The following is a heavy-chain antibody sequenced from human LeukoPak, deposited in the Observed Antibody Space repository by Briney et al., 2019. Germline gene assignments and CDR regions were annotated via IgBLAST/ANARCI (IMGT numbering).Heavy chain of an antibody. CDR1: GYTFTSCG. CDR3: ARDGQLGFDY. Sequence: ASVKVSCKASGYTFTSCGISWVRQGPGQGLEWMGWISAYNGNTNYAQKLQGRVTITTDTSTSTAYMELRSLRCDDTAVYYGARDGQLGFDYWGQGTLVTVSS. V-gene: IGHV1-18*01. D-gene: IGHD5-18*01. J-gene: IGHJ4*02. CDR2: ISAYNGNT.